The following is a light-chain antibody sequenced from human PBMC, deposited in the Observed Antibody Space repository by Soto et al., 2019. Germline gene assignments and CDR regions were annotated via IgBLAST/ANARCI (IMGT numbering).Light chain of an antibody. V-gene: IGKV1-33*01. Sequence: DIQMTQSPSSLSASVGDRVTITCQASQDISNYLHWYQQKPGKAPKLLIYDASNLETGVPSRFSGSGSGTDFTFTISSLQPEDIATYYCQQYDNLLSLGGGTKVEIK. CDR3: QQYDNLLS. CDR2: DAS. CDR1: QDISNY. J-gene: IGKJ4*01.